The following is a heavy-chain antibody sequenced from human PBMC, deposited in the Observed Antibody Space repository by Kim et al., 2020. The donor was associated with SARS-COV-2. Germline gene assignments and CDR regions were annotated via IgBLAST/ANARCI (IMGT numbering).Heavy chain of an antibody. J-gene: IGHJ4*02. CDR1: SDSISSYY. Sequence: SETLSLTCTVSSDSISSYYWSWIRQLPGKGLEWIGYIFHSGSTNYNPSLKSRVTISWDTSRNQFSLDLTSVSDADTTVYYCARSEGRASWHQFDYWGQGILVTVS. CDR2: IFHSGST. CDR3: ARSEGRASWHQFDY. V-gene: IGHV4-59*01.